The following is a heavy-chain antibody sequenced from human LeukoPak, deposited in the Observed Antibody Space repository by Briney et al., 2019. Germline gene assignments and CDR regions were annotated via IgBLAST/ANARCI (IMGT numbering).Heavy chain of an antibody. CDR2: IWYGGSNK. D-gene: IGHD6-19*01. J-gene: IGHJ4*02. CDR1: GFTFSSYG. Sequence: PGGSLRLSCAASGFTFSSYGMHWVRQAPGKGLEWVAVIWYGGSNKYYADSVKGRFTISRDNSKNTLYLQMNSLRAEDTAVYYCAREEGAGRGFDYWGQGTLVTVSS. V-gene: IGHV3-33*01. CDR3: AREEGAGRGFDY.